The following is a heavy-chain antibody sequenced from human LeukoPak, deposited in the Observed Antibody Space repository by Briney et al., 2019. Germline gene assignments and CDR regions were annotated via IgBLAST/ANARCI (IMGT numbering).Heavy chain of an antibody. CDR2: RSGDKANT. J-gene: IGHJ4*02. CDR3: ARGGGDSSGYYPRYFDY. D-gene: IGHD3-22*01. Sequence: ASVKVSCKASGQTFTTHGVGWVRQAPGQGLGWMGRRSGDKANTKYAQNLQGRLTMTTDTSTSTAYMELRSLRSDDTAVYSCARGGGDSSGYYPRYFDYWGQGTLVTVSS. V-gene: IGHV1-18*01. CDR1: GQTFTTHG.